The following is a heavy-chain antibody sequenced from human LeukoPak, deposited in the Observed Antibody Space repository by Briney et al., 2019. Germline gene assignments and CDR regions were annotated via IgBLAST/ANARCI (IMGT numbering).Heavy chain of an antibody. D-gene: IGHD4-17*01. CDR1: GFTFSSYW. CDR3: ARDPDYGDWGYYGMDV. CDR2: IKQDGSEK. Sequence: GGSLRLSCAASGFTFSSYWMSWVRQAPGKGLGWVANIKQDGSEKYYVDSVKGRLTISRDNAKNSLYLQMNSLRAEDTAVYYCARDPDYGDWGYYGMDVWGQGTTVTVSS. V-gene: IGHV3-7*01. J-gene: IGHJ6*02.